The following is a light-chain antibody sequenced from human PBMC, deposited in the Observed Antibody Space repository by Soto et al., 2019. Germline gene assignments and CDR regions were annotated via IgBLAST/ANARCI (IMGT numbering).Light chain of an antibody. CDR2: DAS. Sequence: EIVLTQSPATLSLSPGERATLSCRASQSVSSYLAWYQQKPGQAPRLLIYDASNRATGIPARFSGSGSGTDFTLTISSLEPEDFAVYYCQQRSNWITFGQGTGLEIE. CDR3: QQRSNWIT. J-gene: IGKJ5*01. V-gene: IGKV3-11*01. CDR1: QSVSSY.